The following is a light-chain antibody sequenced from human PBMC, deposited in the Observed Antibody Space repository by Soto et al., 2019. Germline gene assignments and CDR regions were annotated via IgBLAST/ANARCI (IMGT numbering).Light chain of an antibody. Sequence: EIVLTQSPATLSVSPGERVTLSCRASPSVSGNLAWYQQRPGLAPRLLIYDTSTRATRIPARFSGSGSGTEFTLTSSSLQSEDFAVYYCQQYNSFGQGTKLEIK. CDR1: PSVSGN. V-gene: IGKV3-15*01. J-gene: IGKJ2*01. CDR2: DTS. CDR3: QQYNS.